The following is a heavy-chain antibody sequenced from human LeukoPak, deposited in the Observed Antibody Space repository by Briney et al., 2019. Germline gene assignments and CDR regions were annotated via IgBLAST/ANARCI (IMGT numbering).Heavy chain of an antibody. J-gene: IGHJ4*02. Sequence: SETLSLTCTVSGGSISNYYWSWIRQPPGKGLEWIGYIYYSGSTNYNPSLKSRVTISVDTSKNQFSLKLSSVTAADTAAYYCARGQRGYFDYWGQGTLVTVSS. CDR1: GGSISNYY. D-gene: IGHD1-1*01. CDR2: IYYSGST. V-gene: IGHV4-59*01. CDR3: ARGQRGYFDY.